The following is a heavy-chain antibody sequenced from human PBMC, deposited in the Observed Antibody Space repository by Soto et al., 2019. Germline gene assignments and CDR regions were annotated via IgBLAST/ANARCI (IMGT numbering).Heavy chain of an antibody. CDR1: GFTFSNVW. CDR3: TTLPYSSGWYDFDY. Sequence: GGSLRLSCAASGFTFSNVWMNWVRQAPGKGLEWVGRIKSKTDGGTTDYAAPVKGRFTISRDDSKNTLCLQMNSLKTEDTAVYYCTTLPYSSGWYDFDYWGQGTLVTVSS. J-gene: IGHJ4*02. V-gene: IGHV3-15*07. D-gene: IGHD6-19*01. CDR2: IKSKTDGGTT.